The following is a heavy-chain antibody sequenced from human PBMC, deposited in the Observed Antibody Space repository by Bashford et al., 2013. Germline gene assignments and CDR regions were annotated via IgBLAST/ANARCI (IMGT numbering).Heavy chain of an antibody. V-gene: IGHV3-74*01. Sequence: VRQAPGKGLVWVSRINSDGSSTSYADSVKGRFTISRDNAKNTLYLQMNSLRAEDTAVYYCARDGAAAGTFYYYYGMDVWGQGTTVTVSS. J-gene: IGHJ6*02. CDR2: INSDGSST. D-gene: IGHD6-13*01. CDR3: ARDGAAAGTFYYYYGMDV.